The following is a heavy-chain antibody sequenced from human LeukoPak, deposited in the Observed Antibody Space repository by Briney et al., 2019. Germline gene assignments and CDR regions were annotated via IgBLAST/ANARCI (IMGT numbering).Heavy chain of an antibody. CDR3: ARDPTVTGVSSFDY. CDR1: GFTFSSYG. CDR2: ISYDGSNK. D-gene: IGHD5-18*01. J-gene: IGHJ4*02. V-gene: IGHV3-30*03. Sequence: GGSLRLSCAASGFTFSSYGMHWVRQAPGKGLEWVAVISYDGSNKYYADSVKGRFTISRDNSKNTLYLQMNSLRAEDTAVYYCARDPTVTGVSSFDYWGQGTLVTVSS.